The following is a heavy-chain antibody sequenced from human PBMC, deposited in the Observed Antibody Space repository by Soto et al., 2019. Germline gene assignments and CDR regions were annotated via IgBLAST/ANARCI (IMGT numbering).Heavy chain of an antibody. D-gene: IGHD5-12*01. V-gene: IGHV3-30*18. J-gene: IGHJ6*02. Sequence: QVQLVESGGGVVQPGRSLRLSCAASGFTFSSYGMHWVRQAPGKGLEWVAVISYDGSNKYYADSVKGRFTISRDNSKNRLYLQMNSLRAEDTAVYYCAKDRGYSGYDLGGYYYYGMDVWGQGTTVTVSS. CDR2: ISYDGSNK. CDR1: GFTFSSYG. CDR3: AKDRGYSGYDLGGYYYYGMDV.